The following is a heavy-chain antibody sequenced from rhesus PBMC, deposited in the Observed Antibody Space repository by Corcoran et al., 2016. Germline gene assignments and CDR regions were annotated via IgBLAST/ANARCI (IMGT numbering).Heavy chain of an antibody. CDR3: ARVRVQFGYNSLDV. Sequence: EVQLVESGGGLAKPGGSLRLSCAASGFSFSDYYMYWVRQSPGKGLEGVSGISYTGGSTYYADSVKGRFTISRENAKNTLYLQMDSLRAEDTAVYYCARVRVQFGYNSLDVWGRGVLVTVSS. J-gene: IGHJ5-2*02. D-gene: IGHD5-24*01. V-gene: IGHV3S18*01. CDR2: ISYTGGST. CDR1: GFSFSDYY.